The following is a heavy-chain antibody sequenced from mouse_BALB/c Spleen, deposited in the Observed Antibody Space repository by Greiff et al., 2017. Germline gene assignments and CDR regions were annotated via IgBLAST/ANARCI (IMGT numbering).Heavy chain of an antibody. Sequence: QVQLKESGPGLVAPSQSLSITCTVSGFSLTSYGVHWVRQPPGKGLEWLGVIWAGGSTNYNSALMSRLSISKDNSKSQVFLKMNSLQTDDTAMYYCARDTDYYGSSLAWFAYWGQGTLVTVSA. V-gene: IGHV2-9*02. CDR3: ARDTDYYGSSLAWFAY. J-gene: IGHJ3*01. CDR1: GFSLTSYG. CDR2: IWAGGST. D-gene: IGHD1-1*01.